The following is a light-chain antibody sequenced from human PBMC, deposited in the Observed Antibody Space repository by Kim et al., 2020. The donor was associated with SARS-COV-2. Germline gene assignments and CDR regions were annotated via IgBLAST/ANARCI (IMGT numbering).Light chain of an antibody. J-gene: IGKJ1*01. V-gene: IGKV1-27*01. CDR3: QKYNGAPWT. Sequence: ASVRDRVTLTCRASQGISKDLAWYQQKPGNAPKLLIFAASALQSGVPTRFSGSGSGTDFTLTISSLQPEDVATYYCQKYNGAPWTFGQGTKLEI. CDR1: QGISKD. CDR2: AAS.